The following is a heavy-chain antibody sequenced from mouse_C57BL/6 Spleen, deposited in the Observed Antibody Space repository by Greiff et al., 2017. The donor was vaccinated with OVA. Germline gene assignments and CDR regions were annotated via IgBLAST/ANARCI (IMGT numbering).Heavy chain of an antibody. V-gene: IGHV1-64*01. CDR1: GYTFTSYW. CDR3: ARSWDGYFMDY. J-gene: IGHJ4*01. D-gene: IGHD2-3*01. CDR2: IHPNSGST. Sequence: QVQLQQPGAELVKPGASVKLSCKASGYTFTSYWMHWVKQRPGQGLEWIGMIHPNSGSTNYNEKFKSKSTLTVDKSSRPSSMQLSSLTSEDSAVYYFARSWDGYFMDYWGQGTSVTVSS.